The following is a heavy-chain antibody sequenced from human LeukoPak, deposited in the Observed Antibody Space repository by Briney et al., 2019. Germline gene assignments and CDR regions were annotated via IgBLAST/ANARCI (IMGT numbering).Heavy chain of an antibody. Sequence: GGSLRLSCAASGITFSSYGMSWVRQVPGKGLEWVSSISHTGGSPYYADSVKGRFTVSRDNSKNTLYLQMNSLRAEDTAVYYCAKNKYYDSSGDIFDYWGQGTLVTVSS. CDR2: ISHTGGSP. V-gene: IGHV3-23*01. J-gene: IGHJ4*02. CDR3: AKNKYYDSSGDIFDY. D-gene: IGHD3-22*01. CDR1: GITFSSYG.